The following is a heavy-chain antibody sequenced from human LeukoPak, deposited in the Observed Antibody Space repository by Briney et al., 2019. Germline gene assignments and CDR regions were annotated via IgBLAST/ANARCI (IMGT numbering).Heavy chain of an antibody. J-gene: IGHJ4*02. D-gene: IGHD3-3*01. V-gene: IGHV1-69*13. CDR3: ARGVYYDFWSGYWFDY. CDR1: GGVFTTYA. CDR2: IIPLFGTA. Sequence: VASVKVSCKASGGVFTTYAISWVRQAPGQGLEWMGGIIPLFGTANYAQKFQGRVTITADESTSTACMELSSLTSEDTAVYYCARGVYYDFWSGYWFDYWGQGTPVAVSS.